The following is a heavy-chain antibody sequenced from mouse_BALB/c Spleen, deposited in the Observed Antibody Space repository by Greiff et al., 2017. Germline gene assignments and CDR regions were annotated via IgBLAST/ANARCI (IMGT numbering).Heavy chain of an antibody. Sequence: QVQLQQSGAELVKPGASVKLSCKASGYTFTSYWMHWVKQRPGQGLEWIGEINPSNGRTNYNEKFKGKAKLTAVTSTSTAYMELSSLTNEDSAVYYCTPYYGDLNYYAMDYWGQGTSVTVSS. CDR2: INPSNGRT. CDR3: TPYYGDLNYYAMDY. D-gene: IGHD1-2*01. J-gene: IGHJ4*01. CDR1: GYTFTSYW. V-gene: IGHV1S81*02.